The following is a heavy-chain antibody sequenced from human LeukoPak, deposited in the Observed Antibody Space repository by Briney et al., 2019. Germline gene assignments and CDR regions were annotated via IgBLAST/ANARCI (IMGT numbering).Heavy chain of an antibody. V-gene: IGHV5-51*01. Sequence: GESLKISCKASGYTFTSNWIGWVRQMPGKGLEWMGIIYPGDSETRYSPSFQGQVTISADESISTAYLQWSSLKASDTAMYYCAGHLSGYSFGIDYWGQGTLVTVSS. J-gene: IGHJ4*02. CDR3: AGHLSGYSFGIDY. CDR2: IYPGDSET. D-gene: IGHD5-18*01. CDR1: GYTFTSNW.